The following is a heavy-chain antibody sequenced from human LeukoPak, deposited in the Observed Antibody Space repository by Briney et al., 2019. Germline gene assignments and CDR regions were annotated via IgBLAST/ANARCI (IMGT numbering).Heavy chain of an antibody. CDR2: INQYGSEK. CDR1: GFTFSSYW. D-gene: IGHD1-7*01. Sequence: GGSLRLSCAASGFTFSSYWMSWVRQAPGKGLQWVANINQYGSEKYYVDSVKGRFTISRDNSKNTLYLQMNSLRADDTAIYYCAREWGRYNWNYVLYYWGQGSLVTVSS. V-gene: IGHV3-7*01. CDR3: AREWGRYNWNYVLYY. J-gene: IGHJ4*02.